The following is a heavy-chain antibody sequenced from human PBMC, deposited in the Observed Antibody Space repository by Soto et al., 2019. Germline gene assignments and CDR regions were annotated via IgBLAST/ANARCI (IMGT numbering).Heavy chain of an antibody. V-gene: IGHV3-11*03. CDR2: ISSSSSYT. J-gene: IGHJ1*01. CDR1: GFTFSDFY. CDR3: ARYSSSWSKYVQH. Sequence: GGSLRLSCAASGFTFSDFYMSWIRQAPGKGLEWVSYISSSSSYTNYADSVKGRFTISRDNAKNSLYLQMNSLRAEDTAVYYCARYSSSWSKYVQHWGRGTLVTVSS. D-gene: IGHD6-13*01.